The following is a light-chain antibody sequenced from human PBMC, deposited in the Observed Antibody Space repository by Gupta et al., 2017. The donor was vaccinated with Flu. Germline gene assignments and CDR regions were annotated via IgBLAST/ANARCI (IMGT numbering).Light chain of an antibody. CDR1: QSVLYSLNNKNY. CDR2: WAS. Sequence: DIVMTQSPDSLSVSLGERATINCKSSQSVLYSLNNKNYLAWYQQKPGQAPKLLIYWASTRASGVPDRFSGSGSGTDFTLTISILQAEDVAVYYWQHCVRALSFGGGTRLEIK. V-gene: IGKV4-1*01. CDR3: QHCVRALS. J-gene: IGKJ4*01.